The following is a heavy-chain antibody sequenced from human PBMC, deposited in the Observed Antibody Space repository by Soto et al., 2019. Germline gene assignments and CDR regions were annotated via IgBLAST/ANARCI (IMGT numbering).Heavy chain of an antibody. Sequence: SETLSLTCTVSGGSIGSGGYYWSWIRQHPGKGLEWIGYIYYSGSTYYNPSLKSRVTISVDTSKNQFSLKLSSVTAADTAVYYCARDYGSGSSHWFDPWGQRTLVTVSS. V-gene: IGHV4-31*03. CDR1: GGSIGSGGYY. CDR3: ARDYGSGSSHWFDP. CDR2: IYYSGST. D-gene: IGHD3-10*01. J-gene: IGHJ5*02.